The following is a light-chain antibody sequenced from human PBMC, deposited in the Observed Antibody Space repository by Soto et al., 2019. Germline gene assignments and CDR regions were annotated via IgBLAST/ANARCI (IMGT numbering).Light chain of an antibody. V-gene: IGLV4-69*01. CDR1: SGHSSYA. J-gene: IGLJ2*01. CDR3: QTWGTGSGVV. Sequence: QSVLTQSPSASASLGASVKLTCTLSSGHSSYAIAWHQQQPEKGPRYLMKLNSDGSHSKGDGIPDRFSGSSSGAERYLTISRLQSEDEADYYCQTWGTGSGVVFGGGTKLT. CDR2: LNSDGSH.